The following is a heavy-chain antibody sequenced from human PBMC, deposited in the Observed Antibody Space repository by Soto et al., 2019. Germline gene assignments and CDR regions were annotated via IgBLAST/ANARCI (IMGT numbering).Heavy chain of an antibody. J-gene: IGHJ6*02. Sequence: QVQLVESGGGVVQPGRSLTLSCAASGFSLNSYAMHWVRQAPGKGLEWVAVISYDGSSMYYGDSVKGRFTISRDNSKNTVYLQMDSLRTEDTAVYYCESDCSSHTCYRQGGMDVWGQGTTVTVSS. D-gene: IGHD2-2*02. CDR1: GFSLNSYA. CDR2: ISYDGSSM. CDR3: ESDCSSHTCYRQGGMDV. V-gene: IGHV3-30-3*01.